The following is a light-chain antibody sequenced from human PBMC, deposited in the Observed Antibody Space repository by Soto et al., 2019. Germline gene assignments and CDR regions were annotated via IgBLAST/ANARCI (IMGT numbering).Light chain of an antibody. Sequence: QAVVRQPPSASGTPGQRVTISCSGSNSNIGTNTVNWYQQLPGTAPQLLIYSNNQRPSGVPDRVSGSKSGTSASLAISGLQSEDEADYYCATWDDSLNGVIFGGGTQLTVL. J-gene: IGLJ2*01. CDR3: ATWDDSLNGVI. V-gene: IGLV1-44*01. CDR2: SNN. CDR1: NSNIGTNT.